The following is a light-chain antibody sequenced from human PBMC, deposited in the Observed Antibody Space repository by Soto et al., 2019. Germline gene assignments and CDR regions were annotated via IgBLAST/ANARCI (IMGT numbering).Light chain of an antibody. Sequence: EIVMTQSPATLSVSPGERATLSCRASQSVSSSLAWYQQKPGQAPRLLISGASTRATDIPGRFSGSGSGTEFTLAISSVQSEDFAVYYCQLYNRVPPYPFGQGTKLEIK. CDR3: QLYNRVPPYP. J-gene: IGKJ2*01. V-gene: IGKV3-15*01. CDR2: GAS. CDR1: QSVSSS.